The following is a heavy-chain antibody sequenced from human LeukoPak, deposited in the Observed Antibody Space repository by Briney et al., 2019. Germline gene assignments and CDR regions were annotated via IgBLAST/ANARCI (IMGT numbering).Heavy chain of an antibody. Sequence: GGSLRLSCAASGFTFSSYAMHWVRQAPGKGLEWVAVISYDGSNKYYADSVKGRFTISRHNSENTLYLQMSSLRAEDTAVYYCAREVTVSQAAFDIWGQGTLVTVSS. D-gene: IGHD4-17*01. J-gene: IGHJ3*02. CDR2: ISYDGSNK. V-gene: IGHV3-30*14. CDR1: GFTFSSYA. CDR3: AREVTVSQAAFDI.